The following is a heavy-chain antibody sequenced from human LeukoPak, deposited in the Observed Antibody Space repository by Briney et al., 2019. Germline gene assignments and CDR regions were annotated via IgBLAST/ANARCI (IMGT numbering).Heavy chain of an antibody. CDR1: GFTFDDCA. CDR3: AKGIGGATHDAFDI. J-gene: IGHJ3*02. CDR2: ISWNSGSI. D-gene: IGHD1-26*01. Sequence: GRSLRLSCAASGFTFDDCAMHWVRQAPGKGLEWVSGISWNSGSIGYADSVKGRFTISRDNAKNSLYLQMNSLRAEDTALYYCAKGIGGATHDAFDIWGQGTMVTVSS. V-gene: IGHV3-9*01.